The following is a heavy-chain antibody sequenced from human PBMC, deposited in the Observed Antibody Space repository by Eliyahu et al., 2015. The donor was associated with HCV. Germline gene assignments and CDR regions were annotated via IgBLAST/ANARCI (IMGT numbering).Heavy chain of an antibody. CDR2: IDYTGSI. CDR1: XESFNAYQ. Sequence: QVQLQQWGAGLLKPSETLSLNCAVHXESFNAYQWAWVRQPPGKGLXWIGXIDYTGSIKYNPSLKSRASLSVDTSRRTFSLKLPSVTAADTAVYYCARTSYHLGTFYFDNWGQGTLVTVTS. J-gene: IGHJ4*02. CDR3: ARTSYHLGTFYFDN. V-gene: IGHV4-34*01. D-gene: IGHD3-16*01.